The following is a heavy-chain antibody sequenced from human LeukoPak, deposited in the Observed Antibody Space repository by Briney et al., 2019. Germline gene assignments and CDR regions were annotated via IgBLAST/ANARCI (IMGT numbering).Heavy chain of an antibody. CDR2: INPNSGGT. CDR1: GYTFTVYY. D-gene: IGHD3-10*01. V-gene: IGHV1-2*02. J-gene: IGHJ6*02. CDR3: ARESHPYYWFGELAGYYYYYGMDV. Sequence: ASVTVSFKASGYTFTVYYMHWVRQAPGQGLEWMGWINPNSGGTNYAQKFQGRVTMTRDTSISTAYMELSRLRSDDTAVYYCARESHPYYWFGELAGYYYYYGMDVWGQGTTVTVSS.